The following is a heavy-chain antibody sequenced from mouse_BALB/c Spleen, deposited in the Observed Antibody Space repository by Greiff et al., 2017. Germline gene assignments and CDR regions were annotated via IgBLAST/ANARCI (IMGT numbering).Heavy chain of an antibody. CDR1: GYNFTSYW. V-gene: IGHV1-55*01. CDR2: IYPGSGST. CDR3: ARNHYRYDGYAMDY. J-gene: IGHJ4*01. Sequence: QVQLQQPGAELVKPGTSVKLSCKASGYNFTSYWINWVKLRPGQGLEWIGDIYPGSGSTNYNEKFKSKATLTVDTSSSTAYMQLSSLASEDSALYYCARNHYRYDGYAMDYGGQGTSVTVSS. D-gene: IGHD2-14*01.